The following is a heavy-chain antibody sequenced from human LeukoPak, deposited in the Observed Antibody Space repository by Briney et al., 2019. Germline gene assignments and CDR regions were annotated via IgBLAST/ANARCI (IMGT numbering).Heavy chain of an antibody. CDR2: IYYSGST. CDR1: GGSISSGAYY. CDR3: ARHHYCLGGTCSFDP. Sequence: PSETLSLTCTVSGGSISSGAYYWSWIRQPPGKGLEWIGYIYYSGSTYYNPSLKSRVTISVDTSKNQFSLKLSSVTAADTAVYYCARHHYCLGGTCSFDPWGQGTLVTVSS. J-gene: IGHJ5*02. V-gene: IGHV4-30-4*01. D-gene: IGHD2-15*01.